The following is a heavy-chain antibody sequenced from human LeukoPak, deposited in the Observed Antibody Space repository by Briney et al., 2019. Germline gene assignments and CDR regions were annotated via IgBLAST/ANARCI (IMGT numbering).Heavy chain of an antibody. CDR2: ITSSSSTI. V-gene: IGHV3-48*04. Sequence: GGSLRLSCAASGFTFSSYSMNWVRQAPGKGLEWVSYITSSSSTIYYADSVKGRFTISRDNAKNSLYLQMNSLRAEDTAVYYCARDSDGVRGYSYGFNPFDYWGQGTLVTVSS. CDR3: ARDSDGVRGYSYGFNPFDY. D-gene: IGHD5-18*01. CDR1: GFTFSSYS. J-gene: IGHJ4*02.